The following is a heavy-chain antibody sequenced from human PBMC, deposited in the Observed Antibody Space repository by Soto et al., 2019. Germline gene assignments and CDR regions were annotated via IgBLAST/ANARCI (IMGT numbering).Heavy chain of an antibody. V-gene: IGHV1-18*01. J-gene: IGHJ6*02. CDR1: GYTFTSYG. Sequence: ASVKVSCKASGYTFTSYGISWVRQAPGQGLEWMGWISAYNGNTNYAQKIQGRVTMTTDTSTSTAYMELRSLRSDDTAVYYCAREESRITISGVVKDGVDVWGQGTTVTVSS. CDR3: AREESRITISGVVKDGVDV. D-gene: IGHD3-3*01. CDR2: ISAYNGNT.